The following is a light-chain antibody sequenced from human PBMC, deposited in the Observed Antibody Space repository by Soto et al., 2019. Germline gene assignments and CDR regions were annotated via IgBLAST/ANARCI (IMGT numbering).Light chain of an antibody. CDR3: QQYNNWPPIT. CDR2: GAS. CDR1: QSVSSSY. J-gene: IGKJ5*01. V-gene: IGKV3D-15*01. Sequence: SPRPPSLSPGERVTLSCTGIQSVSSSYLAWYQQKPGQAPRLLIYGASTRATGIPARFSGSGSGTEFTLTISSLQSEDFAVYYCQQYNNWPPITFGQGTLLEIK.